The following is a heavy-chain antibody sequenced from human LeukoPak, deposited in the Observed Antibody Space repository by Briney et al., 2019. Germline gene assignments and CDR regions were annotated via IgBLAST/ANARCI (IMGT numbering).Heavy chain of an antibody. CDR1: GFTFSLYW. J-gene: IGHJ4*02. V-gene: IGHV3-7*03. CDR2: LKQDGSEE. CDR3: ARSSGWRNELDY. D-gene: IGHD6-19*01. Sequence: GGSLRLSCAASGFTFSLYWMSWVRQAPGKGLEWVANLKQDGSEEYYVDSVKGRFTISRDNAKNSLYLQMNSLRAEDTAMYYCARSSGWRNELDYWGQGTLVTVSS.